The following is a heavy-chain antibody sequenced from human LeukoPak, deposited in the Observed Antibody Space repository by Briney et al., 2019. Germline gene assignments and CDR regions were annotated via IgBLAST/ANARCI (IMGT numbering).Heavy chain of an antibody. CDR3: ASPSISLNYYYYGMDV. Sequence: SVKVSRKASGGTFSSYAISWVRQAPGQGLEWMGRIIPILGIANYAQKFQGRVTITADKSTSTAYMELSSLRSEDTAVYYCASPSISLNYYYYGMDVWGQGTTVTVSS. CDR2: IIPILGIA. D-gene: IGHD6-6*01. J-gene: IGHJ6*02. CDR1: GGTFSSYA. V-gene: IGHV1-69*04.